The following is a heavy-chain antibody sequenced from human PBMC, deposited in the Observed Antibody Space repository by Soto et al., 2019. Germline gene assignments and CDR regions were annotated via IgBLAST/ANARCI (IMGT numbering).Heavy chain of an antibody. CDR1: GYTFTSYG. CDR3: ARMGRSILAAGSRCYYYGMDV. D-gene: IGHD6-13*01. V-gene: IGHV1-18*04. Sequence: GASVKASCKASGYTFTSYGISWVRQAPGQGLEWMGWISAYNGNTNYAQKLQGRVTMTTDTSTSTAYMELRSLRSDDTAVYYCARMGRSILAAGSRCYYYGMDVWGQGTTVTVSS. J-gene: IGHJ6*02. CDR2: ISAYNGNT.